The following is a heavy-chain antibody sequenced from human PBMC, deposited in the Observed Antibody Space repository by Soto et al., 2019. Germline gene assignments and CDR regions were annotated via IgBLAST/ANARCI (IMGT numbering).Heavy chain of an antibody. CDR3: AKESGYSYGYDY. D-gene: IGHD5-18*01. CDR1: GYTFTSYG. CDR2: ISAYNGNT. J-gene: IGHJ4*02. V-gene: IGHV1-18*01. Sequence: QVQLVQSGAEVKKPGASVKVSCKASGYTFTSYGISWVRQAPGQGLEWMGCISAYNGNTKYAQKLQGIVTMTTDTSTSTASMELRILRSDDTAVYCCAKESGYSYGYDYWGQGTLVTVSS.